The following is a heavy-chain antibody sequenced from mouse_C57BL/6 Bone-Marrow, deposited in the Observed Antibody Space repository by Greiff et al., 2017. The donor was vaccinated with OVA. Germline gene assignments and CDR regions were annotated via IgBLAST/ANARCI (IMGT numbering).Heavy chain of an antibody. Sequence: EVQRVESEGGLVQPGSSMKLSCTASGFTFSDYYMAWVRQVPEKGLEWVANINYDGSSTYYLDSLKSRFIISRDNAKNILYLQMSSLKSEDTATYYCARGGIPYYFDYWGQGTTLTVSS. J-gene: IGHJ2*01. CDR1: GFTFSDYY. CDR3: ARGGIPYYFDY. CDR2: INYDGSST. V-gene: IGHV5-16*01.